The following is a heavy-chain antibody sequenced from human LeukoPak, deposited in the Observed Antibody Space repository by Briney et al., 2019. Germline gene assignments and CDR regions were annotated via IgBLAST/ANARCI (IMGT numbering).Heavy chain of an antibody. CDR1: GFTFSNYW. CDR3: AGRSGSFDY. CDR2: IKQDGSKR. V-gene: IGHV3-7*01. D-gene: IGHD3-10*01. J-gene: IGHJ4*02. Sequence: QSGGSLRLSCAASGFTFSNYWMSWVRQAPGEGLEWVANIKQDGSKRNYVDSVKGRFTISRDNAKNSLYLQMNSLRVEDTAVYYCAGRSGSFDYWGQGTLVTVSS.